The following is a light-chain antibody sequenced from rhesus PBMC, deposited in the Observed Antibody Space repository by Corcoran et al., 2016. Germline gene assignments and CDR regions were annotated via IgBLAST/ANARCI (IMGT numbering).Light chain of an antibody. J-gene: IGKJ2*01. V-gene: IGKV1-21*01. CDR1: QGFTNW. CDR2: EAS. CDR3: LQYDSSPYT. Sequence: DIQMTQSPSSLSASVGDKVTIPCRASQGFTNWLAWYQQKPGKAPKLLIYEASPLQSGVPSRFSGGGSGTDFTLTISSLQPEDFATYYCLQYDSSPYTFGQGTKVEIK.